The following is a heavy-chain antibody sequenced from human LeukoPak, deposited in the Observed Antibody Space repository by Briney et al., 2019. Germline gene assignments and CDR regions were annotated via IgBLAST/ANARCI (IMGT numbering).Heavy chain of an antibody. J-gene: IGHJ4*02. CDR1: GFTFDDYA. Sequence: GGSLRLSCAASGFTFDDYAMHWVRQAPGKGLEWVSGISWNSGIIGYADSVKGRFTISRDNAKNSLYLQMNSLRAGDTALYYCVKASRGDYFDYWGQGTLVTVSS. V-gene: IGHV3-9*01. CDR3: VKASRGDYFDY. CDR2: ISWNSGII.